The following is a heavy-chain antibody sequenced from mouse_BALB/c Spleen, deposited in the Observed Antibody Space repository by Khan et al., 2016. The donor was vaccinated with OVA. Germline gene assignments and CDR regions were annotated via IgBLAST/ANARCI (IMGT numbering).Heavy chain of an antibody. CDR2: INTYTGEP. V-gene: IGHV9-3-1*01. D-gene: IGHD1-1*01. CDR3: ARPPYFSFILDY. Sequence: QIQLVQSGPELKKPGETVKISCKASGYSFTNYGMNWVKQSPGKALKWMGWINTYTGEPTYADEFKGRFAFSLETSANTAYLQINILKNEDTATYFCARPPYFSFILDYWGQGTSVTVSS. J-gene: IGHJ4*01. CDR1: GYSFTNYG.